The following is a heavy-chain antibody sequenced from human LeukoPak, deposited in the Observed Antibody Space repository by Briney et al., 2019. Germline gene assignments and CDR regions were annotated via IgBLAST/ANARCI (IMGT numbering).Heavy chain of an antibody. V-gene: IGHV3-23*01. D-gene: IGHD3-10*01. J-gene: IGHJ4*02. CDR1: GFTFSSYA. Sequence: GGSLRLSCAVSGFTFSSYAMSWVCQAPGKGVVWFSAISCSGGSTYCADSVKGRLTISRDNSKNTLYLQRNSLRAEDTAVYYCARFPRLQYYFDYWGQGTLVTVS. CDR2: ISCSGGST. CDR3: ARFPRLQYYFDY.